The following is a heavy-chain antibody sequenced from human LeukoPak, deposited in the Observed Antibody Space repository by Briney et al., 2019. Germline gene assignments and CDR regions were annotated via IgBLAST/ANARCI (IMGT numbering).Heavy chain of an antibody. V-gene: IGHV3-74*01. D-gene: IGHD1-26*01. CDR3: ARLSGNYQNYFDF. CDR2: INTDGSNT. Sequence: PGGSLRLSCAASGFTFRSYWMHWVRQAPGKGPVWISRINTDGSNTDYADSVKGRFTVSRDDAKNTLYLQMSSLRVEDTAVYYCARLSGNYQNYFDFWSQGTLVTVSS. CDR1: GFTFRSYW. J-gene: IGHJ4*02.